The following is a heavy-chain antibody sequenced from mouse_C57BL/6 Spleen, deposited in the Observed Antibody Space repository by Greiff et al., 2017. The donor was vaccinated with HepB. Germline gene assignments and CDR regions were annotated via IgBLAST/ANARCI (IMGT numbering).Heavy chain of an antibody. J-gene: IGHJ4*01. CDR2: ISSGSSTI. D-gene: IGHD1-1*01. Sequence: DVKLVESGGGLVKPGGSLKLSCAASGFTFSDYGMHWVRQAPEKGLEWVAYISSGSSTIYYADTVKGRFTISRDNAKNTLFLQMTSLRSEDTAMYYCARSGSSYVDYAMDYWGQGTSVTVSS. CDR3: ARSGSSYVDYAMDY. CDR1: GFTFSDYG. V-gene: IGHV5-17*01.